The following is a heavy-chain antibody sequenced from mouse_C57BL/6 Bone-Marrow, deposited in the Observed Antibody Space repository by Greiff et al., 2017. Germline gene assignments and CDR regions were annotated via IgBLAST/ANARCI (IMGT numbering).Heavy chain of an antibody. CDR3: ARGDYYGSSYGAMDY. CDR1: GYTFTSYW. V-gene: IGHV1-61*01. D-gene: IGHD1-1*01. J-gene: IGHJ4*01. Sequence: QVQLQQPGAELVRPGSSVKLSCKASGYTFTSYWMDWVKQRPGQGLEWIGNIYPSDSDTHYNQKFKDKATLTVDKSSSTAYMQLSSLTSEDSAVYYGARGDYYGSSYGAMDYWGQGTSVTVSS. CDR2: IYPSDSDT.